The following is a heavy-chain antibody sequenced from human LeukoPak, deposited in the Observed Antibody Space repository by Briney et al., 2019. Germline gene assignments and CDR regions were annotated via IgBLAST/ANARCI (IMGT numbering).Heavy chain of an antibody. J-gene: IGHJ4*02. Sequence: GGSLRLSCAASGFAFSSYWMHWVRQAPGKGLVWVSRINSDGSSTSYADSVKGRFTISRDNAKNTLYLQMNSLRAEDTAVYYCAKGAWGQQLSYYFDYWGQGTLVTVSS. CDR2: INSDGSST. CDR1: GFAFSSYW. V-gene: IGHV3-74*01. CDR3: AKGAWGQQLSYYFDY. D-gene: IGHD6-13*01.